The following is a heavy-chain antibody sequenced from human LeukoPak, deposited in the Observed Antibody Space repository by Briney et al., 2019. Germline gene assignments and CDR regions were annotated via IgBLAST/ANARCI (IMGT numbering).Heavy chain of an antibody. D-gene: IGHD2-2*01. J-gene: IGHJ6*04. CDR1: GFTFSSYA. Sequence: GRSLRLSCAASGFTFSSYAMHWVRQAPGKGLEWVAVISYDGSNKYYADSVKGRFTISRDNSKNTLYLQMNNLRAEDTAVYYCAREPAPIVVVPAASRYYYYYYGMDVWGKGTTVTVSS. V-gene: IGHV3-30*04. CDR3: AREPAPIVVVPAASRYYYYYYGMDV. CDR2: ISYDGSNK.